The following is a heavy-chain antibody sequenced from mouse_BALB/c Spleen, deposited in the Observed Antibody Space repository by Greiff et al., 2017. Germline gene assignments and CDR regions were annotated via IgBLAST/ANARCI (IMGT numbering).Heavy chain of an antibody. V-gene: IGHV5-6*02. D-gene: IGHD1-1*01. J-gene: IGHJ2*01. CDR2: ISSGGSYT. CDR3: ARRTTVVSNFDY. Sequence: EVNLVESGGDLVKPGGSLKLSCAASGFTFSSYGMSWVRQTPDKRLEWVATISSGGSYTYYPDSVKGRFTISRDNAKNTLYLQMSSLKSEDTAMYYCARRTTVVSNFDYWGQGTTLTVSS. CDR1: GFTFSSYG.